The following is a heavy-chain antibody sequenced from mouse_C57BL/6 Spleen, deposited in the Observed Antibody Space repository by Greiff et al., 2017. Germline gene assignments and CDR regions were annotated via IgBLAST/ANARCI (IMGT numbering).Heavy chain of an antibody. CDR3: ARNREDVYFDY. J-gene: IGHJ2*01. CDR2: IDPEDGET. CDR1: GFNIKDYY. V-gene: IGHV14-2*01. Sequence: VQLQQSGAELVKPGASVKLSCTASGFNIKDYYMNWVKQRNEQGLEWIGRIDPEDGETKYAPKFQGKATITADTSSNTAYLQLSSRTSEDTAFYYCARNREDVYFDYWGQGTTLTVSS.